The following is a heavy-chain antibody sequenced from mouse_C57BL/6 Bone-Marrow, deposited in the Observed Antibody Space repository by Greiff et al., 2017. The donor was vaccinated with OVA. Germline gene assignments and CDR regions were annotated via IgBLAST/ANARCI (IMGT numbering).Heavy chain of an antibody. CDR1: GYTFTEYT. J-gene: IGHJ2*01. Sequence: VKLVESGAELVKPGASVKLSCKASGYTFTEYTIHWVKQRSGQGLEWIGWFYPGSGSIKYNEKFKDKATLTADKSSSTVYMELSRLTSEDSAVYFCARHEDKDWDLYYFDYWGQGTTLTVSS. D-gene: IGHD4-1*01. CDR2: FYPGSGSI. V-gene: IGHV1-62-2*01. CDR3: ARHEDKDWDLYYFDY.